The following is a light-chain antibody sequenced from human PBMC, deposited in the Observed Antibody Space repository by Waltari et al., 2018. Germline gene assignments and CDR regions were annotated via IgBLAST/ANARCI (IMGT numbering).Light chain of an antibody. CDR2: END. Sequence: QSVVTQPPSVSGAPGQRVTISCTGSDSNIRSFFLQWYQHLPGTAPKHLIYENDRRPSGVSARFSGSQSGTSASLTLTGLQSEDEADYYCQSYDSRLSSWVFGGGSRLAVL. J-gene: IGLJ3*02. CDR1: DSNIRSFF. V-gene: IGLV1-40*01. CDR3: QSYDSRLSSWV.